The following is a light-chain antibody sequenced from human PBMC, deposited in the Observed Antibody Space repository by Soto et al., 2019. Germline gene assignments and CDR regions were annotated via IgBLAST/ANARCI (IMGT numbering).Light chain of an antibody. Sequence: EIVMTQSASTVPASPGERVTLSCRASQSVNSDLAWYQQTPGQAPRPLIYDASTRAAGVPARFSGSGSETDFTLTITRLEPEDFAVYYCQQYSSSRTFGQGTKV. CDR2: DAS. J-gene: IGKJ1*01. CDR1: QSVNSD. CDR3: QQYSSSRT. V-gene: IGKV3-15*01.